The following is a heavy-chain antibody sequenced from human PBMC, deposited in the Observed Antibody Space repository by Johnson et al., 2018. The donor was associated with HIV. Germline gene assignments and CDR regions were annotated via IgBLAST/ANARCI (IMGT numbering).Heavy chain of an antibody. D-gene: IGHD6-19*01. V-gene: IGHV3-30*04. J-gene: IGHJ3*02. CDR3: ARRMKAVAHHDAFDI. CDR1: GFTFSSYA. Sequence: QVQLVESGGGVVQPGRSLRLSCAASGFTFSSYAMHWVRQAPGKGLEWVSLIYNGTTFYADSVKGRFTISRDNSKNTLYLQMNGLRIESTAIYYCARRMKAVAHHDAFDIWGQGTMVTVSS. CDR2: IYNGTT.